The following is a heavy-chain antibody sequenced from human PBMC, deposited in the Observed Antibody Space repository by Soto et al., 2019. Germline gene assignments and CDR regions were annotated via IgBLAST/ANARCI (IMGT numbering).Heavy chain of an antibody. CDR3: ARDSDGYNLDY. CDR2: IWYDGSNK. J-gene: IGHJ4*02. V-gene: IGHV3-33*01. CDR1: GFTFSSYG. D-gene: IGHD5-12*01. Sequence: QVQLVESGGGVVQPGRSLRLSCAASGFTFSSYGMHWVRQAPGKGLEWVAVIWYDGSNKYYADSVKGRFTISRDNSKNTLYLQMNSLIAEDTAVYYCARDSDGYNLDYWGQGTLVTVSS.